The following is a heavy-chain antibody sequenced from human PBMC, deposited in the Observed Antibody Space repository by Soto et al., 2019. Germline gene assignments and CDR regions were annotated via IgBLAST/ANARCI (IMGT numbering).Heavy chain of an antibody. J-gene: IGHJ3*02. D-gene: IGHD6-13*01. Sequence: QVQLVQSGVEVKKPGASVKVSCKASGYTFTAYYIHWVRQAPGQGLEWMGWINPNAGDTGYAQKFQGWVTMTRDTSISTAHMELSRLTSADTAVYYCARARGSNWYYALDIWGQGTAVTVSP. CDR3: ARARGSNWYYALDI. CDR2: INPNAGDT. CDR1: GYTFTAYY. V-gene: IGHV1-2*04.